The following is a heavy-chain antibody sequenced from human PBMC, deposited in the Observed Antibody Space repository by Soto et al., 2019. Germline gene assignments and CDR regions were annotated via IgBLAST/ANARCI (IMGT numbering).Heavy chain of an antibody. CDR2: TYYRSKWYN. CDR3: ARGSSGGSCYGWNAFDI. Sequence: QVQLQQSGPGLVKPSQTLSLTCAISGDSVSSNSAAWNWIRQSPSRGLEWLGRTYYRSKWYNDYAVSVKSRITIRPETAKNRFYLQLNSVTPEDTAVYYCARGSSGGSCYGWNAFDIWGQGTMLTVSS. J-gene: IGHJ3*02. V-gene: IGHV6-1*01. D-gene: IGHD2-15*01. CDR1: GDSVSSNSAA.